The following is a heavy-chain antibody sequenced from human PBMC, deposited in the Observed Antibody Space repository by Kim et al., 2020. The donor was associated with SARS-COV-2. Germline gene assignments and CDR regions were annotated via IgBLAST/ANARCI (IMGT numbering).Heavy chain of an antibody. CDR3: ARDPGSRLRGLTYSYYGMDV. CDR2: ISYDGSNK. CDR1: GFTFSSCA. V-gene: IGHV3-30-3*01. J-gene: IGHJ6*02. D-gene: IGHD3-10*01. Sequence: GGSLRLSCAASGFTFSSCAIHWVRQAPGKGLEWVAVISYDGSNKNSADSVKGRFTISRDNSKNTLYLQMNSLRAEDTALYYCARDPGSRLRGLTYSYYGMDVWGQGATVTVSS.